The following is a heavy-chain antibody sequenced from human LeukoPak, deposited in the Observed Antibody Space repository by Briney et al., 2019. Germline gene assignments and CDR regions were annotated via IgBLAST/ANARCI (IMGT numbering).Heavy chain of an antibody. Sequence: SETLSLTCTVSGGSISSYYWSWIRQPPGKGLEWIGYVYYSGSTNYNPSPKSRVIISVDTSKNQFSLKLTSVTTADTAMYYCASNDYGDYQSDYWGQGTLVTVSS. CDR1: GGSISSYY. J-gene: IGHJ4*02. CDR2: VYYSGST. V-gene: IGHV4-59*01. CDR3: ASNDYGDYQSDY. D-gene: IGHD4-17*01.